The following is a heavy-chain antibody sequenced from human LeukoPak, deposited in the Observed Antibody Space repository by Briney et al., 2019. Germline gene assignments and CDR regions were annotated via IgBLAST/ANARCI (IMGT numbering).Heavy chain of an antibody. V-gene: IGHV1-18*01. CDR2: ISAYNGNT. Sequence: AAVKVSCKAAGYTFITHGLTWGRQAPGQGLEWMGWISAYNGNTIYEQALQDRLTMTTDTSTSTAYMELRSLSSDDTAVYSWARPRLRYLDWPRASSDYWGQGTLVTASS. CDR1: GYTFITHG. D-gene: IGHD3-9*01. J-gene: IGHJ4*02. CDR3: ARPRLRYLDWPRASSDY.